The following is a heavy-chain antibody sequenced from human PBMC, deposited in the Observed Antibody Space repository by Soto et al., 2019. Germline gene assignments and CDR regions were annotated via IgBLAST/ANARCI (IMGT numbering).Heavy chain of an antibody. J-gene: IGHJ6*02. D-gene: IGHD2-15*01. Sequence: QEQLVESGGGLVKPGGSLRLSCEASGFTFRDYSMSWIRQAPGKGLEWISYISSGGSSKFYTESVKGRFTISRDIAKNSLYLQMDGLRVEDTGVYFCARRGPLNNIEVVPDYFGLDVWGQGTTVTVSS. CDR3: ARRGPLNNIEVVPDYFGLDV. CDR1: GFTFRDYS. V-gene: IGHV3-11*01. CDR2: ISSGGSSK.